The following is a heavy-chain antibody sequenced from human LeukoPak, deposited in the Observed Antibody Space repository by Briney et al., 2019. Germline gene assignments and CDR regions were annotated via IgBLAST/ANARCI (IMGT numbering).Heavy chain of an antibody. J-gene: IGHJ5*02. CDR1: GFTFSRYT. Sequence: GGSLRLSCAASGFTFSRYTMHWVRQAPGKGLEWVAVISYGGTNKFYADSVKGRFTISRDDSKNTLYLQMNSLRDEDTAVYYCARDDRNGLDPWGQGTLVSVSS. CDR2: ISYGGTNK. V-gene: IGHV3-30-3*01. D-gene: IGHD1-14*01. CDR3: ARDDRNGLDP.